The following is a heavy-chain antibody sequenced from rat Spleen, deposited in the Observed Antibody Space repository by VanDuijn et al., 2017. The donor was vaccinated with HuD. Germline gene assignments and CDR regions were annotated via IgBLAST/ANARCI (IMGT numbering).Heavy chain of an antibody. CDR1: GFTFNDYW. Sequence: EVQLVESGGGQVQPGRSLKLSCVASGFTFNDYWMTWIRQAPGKGLEWVASITNSGGSIYYPDSMKGRFTASRENAQNILYLQMNSLRSEDTATYYCTSGGITTRLNWFAYWGQGTLVTVSS. V-gene: IGHV5-31*01. CDR2: ITNSGGSI. CDR3: TSGGITTRLNWFAY. J-gene: IGHJ3*01. D-gene: IGHD1-10*01.